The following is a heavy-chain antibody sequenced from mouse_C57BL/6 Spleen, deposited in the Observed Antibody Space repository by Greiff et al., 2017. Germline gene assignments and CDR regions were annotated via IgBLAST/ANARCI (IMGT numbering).Heavy chain of an antibody. D-gene: IGHD1-1*01. J-gene: IGHJ2*01. V-gene: IGHV1-15*01. Sequence: QVQLQQSGAELVRPGASVTLSCKASGYTFTDYEMHWVKQTPVHGLEWIGAIDPETGGTAYNQKFKGKAILTADKSSSTAYMELRSLTSEDSAVYYCTRSDYYGSCGFDYWGQGTTLTVSS. CDR1: GYTFTDYE. CDR3: TRSDYYGSCGFDY. CDR2: IDPETGGT.